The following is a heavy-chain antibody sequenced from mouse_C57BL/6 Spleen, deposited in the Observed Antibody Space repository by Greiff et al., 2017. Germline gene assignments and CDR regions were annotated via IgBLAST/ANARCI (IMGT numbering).Heavy chain of an antibody. J-gene: IGHJ1*03. CDR2: IHPNSGST. V-gene: IGHV1-64*01. CDR3: ARRSPTTYYGSSYWYFDV. Sequence: VQLQQPGAVLVKPGASVKLSCKASGYTFTSYWMHWVKQRPGQGLEWIGMIHPNSGSTNYNEKFKSKATLTVDKSSSTAYMQLSSLTSEDSAVYYCARRSPTTYYGSSYWYFDVWGTGTTVTVSS. CDR1: GYTFTSYW. D-gene: IGHD1-1*01.